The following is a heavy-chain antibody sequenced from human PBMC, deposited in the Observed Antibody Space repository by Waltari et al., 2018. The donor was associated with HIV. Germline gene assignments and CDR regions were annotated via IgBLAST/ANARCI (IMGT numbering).Heavy chain of an antibody. J-gene: IGHJ6*02. CDR3: ARDSSGYYYVGYGMDV. V-gene: IGHV3-30*01. D-gene: IGHD3-22*01. CDR1: GFTFTTYA. CDR2: ISYDGSNK. Sequence: QVQLVESGGGVVQPGRSLRLSCAASGFTFTTYAMYWVRQAPGKGRECVAVISYDGSNKYYADSVKGRFTISRDNSKNTLYLQMNSLRAEDTAVYYCARDSSGYYYVGYGMDVWGQGTTVTVSS.